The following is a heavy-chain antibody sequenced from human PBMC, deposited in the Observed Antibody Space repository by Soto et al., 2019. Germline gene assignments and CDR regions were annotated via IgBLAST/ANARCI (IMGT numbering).Heavy chain of an antibody. CDR3: ARDLVTMVRGGLYYYYYGMDV. J-gene: IGHJ6*02. CDR2: ISKDSGRAT. V-gene: IGHV3-11*04. CDR1: GFIFRDWL. D-gene: IGHD3-10*01. Sequence: GGSLRLSCAASGFIFRDWLMSWIRQAPGKGLEWISYISKDSGRATRYADSVEGRFTISRDNAKNSLFLQMNNLTVEDTAVYYCARDLVTMVRGGLYYYYYGMDVWGQGTTVTVSS.